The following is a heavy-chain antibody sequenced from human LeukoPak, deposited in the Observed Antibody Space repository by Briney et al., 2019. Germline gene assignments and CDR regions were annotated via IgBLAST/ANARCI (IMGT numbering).Heavy chain of an antibody. CDR1: GGTFSSYA. CDR3: ARGQLGYSSSSTGDY. J-gene: IGHJ4*02. D-gene: IGHD6-6*01. Sequence: ASVKVSCKASGGTFSSYAISWVRQAPGQGLEWMGGIIPIFGTANYAQKFQGRVTITADESTSTAYMELSSLRSEDTAVYYCARGQLGYSSSSTGDYWGQGTLVTVSS. V-gene: IGHV1-69*01. CDR2: IIPIFGTA.